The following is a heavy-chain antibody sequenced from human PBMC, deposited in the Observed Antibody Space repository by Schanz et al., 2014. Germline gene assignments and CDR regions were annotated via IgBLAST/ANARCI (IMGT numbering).Heavy chain of an antibody. J-gene: IGHJ4*02. V-gene: IGHV3-23*04. D-gene: IGHD3-10*01. CDR2: INTGVNT. CDR1: EFTFSTDA. CDR3: ARIGGSVFDY. Sequence: EVQLVESGGGLVQPGGSLRLSCAASEFTFSTDAMSWVRQAPGKGLEWVSAINTGVNTYYADSVRGRFTMSRDNSKNTLYLQMNSLRAEDTAVYYCARIGGSVFDYWAQGTLVTVSS.